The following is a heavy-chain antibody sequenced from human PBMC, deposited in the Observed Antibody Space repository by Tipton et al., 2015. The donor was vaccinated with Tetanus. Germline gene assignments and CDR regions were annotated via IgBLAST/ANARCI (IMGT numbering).Heavy chain of an antibody. Sequence: LRLSCTVSGGSISGYFWTWIRQPPGKGLEWVGYIHDNGTTYYNPSLKSRVTISVDTSENQVSLKLSFVTAADTAVYYCAGRIPVFGVVILDAFDLWAPGTMVTVSS. D-gene: IGHD3-3*01. CDR1: GGSISGYF. J-gene: IGHJ3*01. V-gene: IGHV4-59*13. CDR3: AGRIPVFGVVILDAFDL. CDR2: IHDNGTT.